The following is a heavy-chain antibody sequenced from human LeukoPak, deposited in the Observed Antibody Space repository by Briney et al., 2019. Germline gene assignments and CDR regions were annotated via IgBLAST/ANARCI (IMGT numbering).Heavy chain of an antibody. CDR1: GFTFSSYW. CDR3: ARNGRAFDY. CDR2: ISYDGSNK. V-gene: IGHV3-30-3*01. J-gene: IGHJ4*02. D-gene: IGHD3-10*01. Sequence: GGSLRLSCAASGFTFSSYWMSWVRQAPGKGLEWVAVISYDGSNKYYADSVKGRFTISRDNSKNTLYLQMNSLRAEDTAVYYCARNGRAFDYWGQGTLVAVSS.